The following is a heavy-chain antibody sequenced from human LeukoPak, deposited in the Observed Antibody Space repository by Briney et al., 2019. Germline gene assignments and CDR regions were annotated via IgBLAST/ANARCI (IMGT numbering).Heavy chain of an antibody. D-gene: IGHD3-9*01. CDR1: GFTFSDYG. V-gene: IGHV3-23*01. CDR2: ISDGGSFT. Sequence: GGTLRLSCAASGFTFSDYGMTWVRQAPGKGLEWVSTISDGGSFTYYADSVKGRFTISRDNSKNTLFLQMNSLRAEDTAVYYCAKGVRDYDILTGYYEYYFDYWGQGTLVTVSS. CDR3: AKGVRDYDILTGYYEYYFDY. J-gene: IGHJ4*02.